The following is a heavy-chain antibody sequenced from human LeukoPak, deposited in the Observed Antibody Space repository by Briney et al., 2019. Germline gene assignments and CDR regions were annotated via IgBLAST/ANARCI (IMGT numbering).Heavy chain of an antibody. CDR3: ARVRGVIGPFDY. Sequence: PGGSLRLSCAASGFTFSSYAMHWVRQAPGKGLEWVAVISYDGSNKYYADSVKGRFTISRDNSKNTLYLQMNSLRAEDTAVYYCARVRGVIGPFDYWGQGTLVTVSP. CDR2: ISYDGSNK. J-gene: IGHJ4*02. CDR1: GFTFSSYA. V-gene: IGHV3-30*01. D-gene: IGHD3-10*01.